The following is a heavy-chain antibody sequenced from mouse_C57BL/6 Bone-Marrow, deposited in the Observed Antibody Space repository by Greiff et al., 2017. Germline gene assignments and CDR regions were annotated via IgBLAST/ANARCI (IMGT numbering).Heavy chain of an antibody. V-gene: IGHV5-4*03. J-gene: IGHJ2*01. D-gene: IGHD1-1*01. CDR3: ASLYYYGRRDDY. CDR2: ISDGGSYT. CDR1: GFTFSSYA. Sequence: EVKLVESGGGLVKPGGSLKLSCAASGFTFSSYAMSWVRQTPEKRLEWVATISDGGSYTYSPDNVKGRFTISRDNAKNNLYLQLSHLKSEDTAMYYCASLYYYGRRDDYWGQGTTLTVAS.